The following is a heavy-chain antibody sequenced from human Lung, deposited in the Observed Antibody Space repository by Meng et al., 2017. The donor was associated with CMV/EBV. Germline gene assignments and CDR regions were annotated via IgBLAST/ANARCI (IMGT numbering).Heavy chain of an antibody. CDR1: GFTFKSYW. CDR2: INQDGSDK. V-gene: IGHV3-7*01. Sequence: LRLSCAASGFTFKSYWMSWVRQAPGKGPEWVANINQDGSDKFYVDSVNGRLTVSRDNANNSLYLQMDSLRVDDAAVYYCARGPRRFDSWGQGTPVTVSS. J-gene: IGHJ4*02. CDR3: ARGPRRFDS.